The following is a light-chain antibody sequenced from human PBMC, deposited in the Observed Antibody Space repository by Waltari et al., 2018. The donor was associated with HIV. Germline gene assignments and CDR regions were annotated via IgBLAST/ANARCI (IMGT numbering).Light chain of an antibody. CDR3: QTWDRPTVI. V-gene: IGLV3-1*01. J-gene: IGLJ2*01. CDR2: PDN. Sequence: YELTQPPSVAVSPGQTASITCSANQLGDKYVSWYQQKPGQSPVLVIYPDNKWPSGIPERYSASLSWNTATLTISGTLPMDEADYYCQTWDRPTVIFGGGTKLTV. CDR1: QLGDKY.